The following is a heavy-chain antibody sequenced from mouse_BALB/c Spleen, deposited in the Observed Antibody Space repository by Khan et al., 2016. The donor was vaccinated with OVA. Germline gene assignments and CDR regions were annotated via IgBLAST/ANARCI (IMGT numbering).Heavy chain of an antibody. CDR3: AIVVYSGTMDY. J-gene: IGHJ4*01. Sequence: QIQLVQSGPELKKPGETVKISCKASGYTFTNYGMNWVKQAPGKGLKWMGFINTYTGEPTYADDFKGRFAFSLETSASTAYLQINNLKNEETSKYFCAIVVYSGTMDYWGQGNSVTVSS. CDR1: GYTFTNYG. V-gene: IGHV9-3-1*01. CDR2: INTYTGEP. D-gene: IGHD1-3*01.